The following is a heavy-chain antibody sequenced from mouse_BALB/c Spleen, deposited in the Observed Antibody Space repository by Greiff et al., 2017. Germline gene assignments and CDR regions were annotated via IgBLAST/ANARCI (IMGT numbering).Heavy chain of an antibody. CDR1: GYAFTNYL. CDR2: INPGSGGT. Sequence: VQLQQSGAELVRPGTSVKVSCKASGYAFTNYLIEWVKQRPGQGLEWIGVINPGSGGTNYNEKFKGKATLTADKSSSTAYMQLSSLTSDDSAVYFCARSGYRYDVGWFAYWGQGTLVTVSA. CDR3: ARSGYRYDVGWFAY. J-gene: IGHJ3*01. V-gene: IGHV1-54*01. D-gene: IGHD2-14*01.